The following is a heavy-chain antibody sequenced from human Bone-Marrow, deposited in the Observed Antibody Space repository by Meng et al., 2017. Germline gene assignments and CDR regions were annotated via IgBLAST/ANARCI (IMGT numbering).Heavy chain of an antibody. V-gene: IGHV1-69*13. CDR2: IIPIFGTA. CDR1: GGTFSSYA. CDR3: ARGAYSSGWYPNSDAFDI. J-gene: IGHJ3*02. Sequence: SVKVSCKASGGTFSSYAISWVRQAPGQGLEWMGGIIPIFGTANYAQKFQGRVTITADESTSTAYMELSSLRSEDTAVYYCARGAYSSGWYPNSDAFDIWGQGTMVT. D-gene: IGHD6-19*01.